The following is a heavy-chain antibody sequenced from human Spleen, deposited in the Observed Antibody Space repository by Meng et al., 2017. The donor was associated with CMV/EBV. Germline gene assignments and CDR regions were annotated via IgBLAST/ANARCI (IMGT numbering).Heavy chain of an antibody. J-gene: IGHJ4*02. CDR3: AREGVSSWASFFDY. D-gene: IGHD6-13*01. V-gene: IGHV3-74*01. CDR1: GFTFSSYW. CDR2: INGDGSYA. Sequence: GESLKISCAASGFTFSSYWMHWVRQAPGKGLVWVSRINGDGSYAIYADSVQGRFSTSRDNAKNTVYLQMNSLRAEDTAVYYCAREGVSSWASFFDYWGQGTVVTVSS.